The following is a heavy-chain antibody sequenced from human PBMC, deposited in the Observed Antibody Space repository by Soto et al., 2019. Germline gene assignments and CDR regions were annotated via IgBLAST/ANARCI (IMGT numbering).Heavy chain of an antibody. V-gene: IGHV4-38-2*01. J-gene: IGHJ5*02. Sequence: PSETLSLTCAVSGYSISSGYYWGWIRQPPGKGLEWIGSIYHSGSTYYNPSLKSRVTISVDTSKNQFSLKLSSVTAADTAVYYCARVLTIFAVVTWFDPWGQRTLVTVSS. CDR3: ARVLTIFAVVTWFDP. CDR1: GYSISSGYY. D-gene: IGHD3-3*01. CDR2: IYHSGST.